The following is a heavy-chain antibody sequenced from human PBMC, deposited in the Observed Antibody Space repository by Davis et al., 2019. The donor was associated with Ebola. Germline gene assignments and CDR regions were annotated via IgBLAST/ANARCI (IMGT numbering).Heavy chain of an antibody. D-gene: IGHD2-15*01. CDR2: IKQDGSEK. CDR3: ASPGYCSGGSCSGDFDY. CDR1: GFTFSSYW. Sequence: GESLKISCAASGFTFSSYWMSWVRQAPGKGLEWVANIKQDGSEKYYVDSVKGRFTISRDNAKNSLYLQMNSLRAEDTAVYYCASPGYCSGGSCSGDFDYWGQGTLVTVSS. J-gene: IGHJ4*02. V-gene: IGHV3-7*01.